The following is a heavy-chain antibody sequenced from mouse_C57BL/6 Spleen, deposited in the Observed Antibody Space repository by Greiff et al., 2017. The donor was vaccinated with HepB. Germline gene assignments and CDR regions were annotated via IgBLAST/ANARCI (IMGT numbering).Heavy chain of an antibody. Sequence: QVQLQQPGAELVRPGSSVKLSCKASGYTFTSYWMDWVKQRPGQGLEWIGYINPSSGYTKYNQKFKDKATLTADKSSSTAYMQLSSLTYEDSAVYYCAKGDYGRAWFAYWGQGTLVTVSA. V-gene: IGHV1-7*01. J-gene: IGHJ3*01. D-gene: IGHD2-4*01. CDR1: GYTFTSYW. CDR2: INPSSGYT. CDR3: AKGDYGRAWFAY.